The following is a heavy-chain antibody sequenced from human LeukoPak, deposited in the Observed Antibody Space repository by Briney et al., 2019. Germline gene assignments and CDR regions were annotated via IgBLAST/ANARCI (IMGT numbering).Heavy chain of an antibody. D-gene: IGHD6-13*01. CDR3: ARRRSIAAAGKYWLDP. Sequence: ASENVSSKASGYTLTSYDINWVRKATGQGLECMGWMDPHSGNTGYAQKFQGRVTITRNTSISRAYMELSRLRSEDTAVYYCARRRSIAAAGKYWLDPWGQGTLVTVSS. CDR2: MDPHSGNT. CDR1: GYTLTSYD. J-gene: IGHJ5*02. V-gene: IGHV1-8*03.